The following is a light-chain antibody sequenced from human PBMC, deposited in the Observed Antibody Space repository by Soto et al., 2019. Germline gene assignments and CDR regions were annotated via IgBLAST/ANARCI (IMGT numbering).Light chain of an antibody. CDR1: QSVSSSF. Sequence: EIVLTQSPGTLSLSPGERATLSCRASQSVSSSFLAWYQQKPGQPPRLLIYGTSSRATGIPERFSGSGSGTAFTLTISSLEPEDFAVYYCQHYRSSWTFGRGTKVEVK. CDR3: QHYRSSWT. J-gene: IGKJ1*01. V-gene: IGKV3-20*01. CDR2: GTS.